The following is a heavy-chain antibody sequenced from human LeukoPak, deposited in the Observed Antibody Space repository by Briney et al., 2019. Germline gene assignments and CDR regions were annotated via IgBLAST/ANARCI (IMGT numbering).Heavy chain of an antibody. CDR1: GYTFTSYD. V-gene: IGHV1-8*01. CDR2: MNPNSGNT. CDR3: ARGRGITMVRGVIRGFDP. J-gene: IGHJ5*02. Sequence: ASVKVSCKASGYTFTSYDIDWVRQATGQGLEWMGWMNPNSGNTGYAQKFHGRVTMTRNTSISTAYMELSSLRSEDTAVYYCARGRGITMVRGVIRGFDPWGQGTLVTVSS. D-gene: IGHD3-10*01.